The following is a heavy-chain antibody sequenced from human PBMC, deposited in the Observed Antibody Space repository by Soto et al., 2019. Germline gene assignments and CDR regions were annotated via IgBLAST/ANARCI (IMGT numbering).Heavy chain of an antibody. D-gene: IGHD3-22*01. CDR3: AKTPHTGTMIAYYYGMDV. CDR1: GYTFISYG. V-gene: IGHV1-18*01. CDR2: ISAYNGNT. J-gene: IGHJ6*02. Sequence: QVQLVQSGAEVKKPGASVKVSCKASGYTFISYGISWVRQAPGQGLEWMGWISAYNGNTNYAQKLQGRVTMTTDTSTSTAYMELRSLRSDDTAVYYCAKTPHTGTMIAYYYGMDVWGQGTTVTVSS.